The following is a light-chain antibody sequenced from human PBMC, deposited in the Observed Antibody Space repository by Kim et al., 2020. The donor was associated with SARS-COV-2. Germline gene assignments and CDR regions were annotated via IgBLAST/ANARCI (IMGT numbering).Light chain of an antibody. CDR3: SSYTRSNTVV. J-gene: IGLJ3*02. Sequence: QSALTQPVSVSGSPGQSITISCTGTSSDVGGYNSVTWYQQHPGKAPKLMIYDVSDRPSGVSARFSGSKSGNTASLTISGLQGEDEADYYCSSYTRSNTVVFGGGTKLTVL. V-gene: IGLV2-14*03. CDR1: SSDVGGYNS. CDR2: DVS.